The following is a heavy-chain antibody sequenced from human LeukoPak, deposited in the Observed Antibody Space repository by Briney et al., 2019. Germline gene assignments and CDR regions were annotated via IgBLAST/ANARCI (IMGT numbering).Heavy chain of an antibody. CDR3: AKLESPYNYYGMDV. J-gene: IGHJ6*02. CDR1: GFTFSSNA. D-gene: IGHD3-3*01. CDR2: ISGGGGST. V-gene: IGHV3-23*01. Sequence: GGSLRLSCAAAGFTFSSNAMSWVRQPPGKGLEWVSGISGGGGSTYYADSVKGRFTISRDKSKNTLYLQMNSLRVEDTAVYYCAKLESPYNYYGMDVWGQGTTVTV.